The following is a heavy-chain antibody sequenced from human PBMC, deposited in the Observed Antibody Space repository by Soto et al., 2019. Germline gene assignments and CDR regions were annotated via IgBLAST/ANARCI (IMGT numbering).Heavy chain of an antibody. Sequence: ASVKVSCKASGYTFTGYYMHWVRQAPGQGLEWMGWINPNSGGTNYAQKFQGRVTMTRDTSISTAYMELSRLRSDDTAVYYCARDHVGCSSTSCHPYNWFDPWGQGTLVTVSS. CDR1: GYTFTGYY. V-gene: IGHV1-2*02. D-gene: IGHD2-2*01. CDR3: ARDHVGCSSTSCHPYNWFDP. J-gene: IGHJ5*02. CDR2: INPNSGGT.